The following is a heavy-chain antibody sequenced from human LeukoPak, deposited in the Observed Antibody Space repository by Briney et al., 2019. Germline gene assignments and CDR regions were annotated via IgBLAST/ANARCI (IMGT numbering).Heavy chain of an antibody. CDR1: GGSFSGYY. V-gene: IGHV4-34*01. CDR3: AKVVDSNDAFDI. J-gene: IGHJ3*02. Sequence: SETLSLTCAVYGGSFSGYYWSWIRQPPGKGLEWVGEINHSGSTNYNPSHKSRVTISVDTSKNQFSLKLSSVTAADTAVYYCAKVVDSNDAFDIWGQGTMVTVSS. D-gene: IGHD2-15*01. CDR2: INHSGST.